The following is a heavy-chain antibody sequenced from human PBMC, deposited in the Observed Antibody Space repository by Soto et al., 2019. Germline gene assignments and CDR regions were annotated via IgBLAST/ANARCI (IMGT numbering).Heavy chain of an antibody. D-gene: IGHD3-10*01. Sequence: QLQLQESGPGLVKPSETLSLTCTVSGGSISSSSYYWGWIRQPPGKGLEWIGSIYYSGSTYYNPSLKRRVPISVDTSKNQFSLKLSSVTAADTAVYYCARRRFTMVRGVAWYFDLWGRGTLVTVSS. CDR2: IYYSGST. CDR1: GGSISSSSYY. J-gene: IGHJ2*01. V-gene: IGHV4-39*01. CDR3: ARRRFTMVRGVAWYFDL.